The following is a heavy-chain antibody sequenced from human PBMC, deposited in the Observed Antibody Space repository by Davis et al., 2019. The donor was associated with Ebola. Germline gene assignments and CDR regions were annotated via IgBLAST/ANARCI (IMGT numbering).Heavy chain of an antibody. D-gene: IGHD6-13*01. CDR2: MNPNSGNT. J-gene: IGHJ5*02. V-gene: IGHV1-8*03. CDR1: GYTFTSYD. Sequence: ASVKVSCKASGYTFTSYDINWVRQATGQGLEWMGWMNPNSGNTGYAQKFQGRVTITRNTSISTAYMELSSLRSDDTAVYYCARVTFFGSSSQINWFDPWGQGTLVTVSS. CDR3: ARVTFFGSSSQINWFDP.